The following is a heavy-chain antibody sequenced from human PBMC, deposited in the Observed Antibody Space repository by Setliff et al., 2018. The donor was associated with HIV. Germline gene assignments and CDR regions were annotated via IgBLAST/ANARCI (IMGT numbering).Heavy chain of an antibody. Sequence: SETLSLTCGVSGYSISSGYYWGWIRQPPGKGLEWIGSIYHSGRSYYNPSLKSRVTISVDTSKNHFSLNLSSVTAADTAVYYCARHPPPNSSPGFDSWGQGTLVTVSS. V-gene: IGHV4-38-2*01. D-gene: IGHD6-13*01. CDR2: IYHSGRS. J-gene: IGHJ4*02. CDR1: GYSISSGYY. CDR3: ARHPPPNSSPGFDS.